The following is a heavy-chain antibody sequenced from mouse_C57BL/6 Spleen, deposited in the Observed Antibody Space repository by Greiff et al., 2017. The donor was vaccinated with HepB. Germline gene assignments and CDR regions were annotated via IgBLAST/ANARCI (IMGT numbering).Heavy chain of an antibody. CDR2: INPSNGGT. J-gene: IGHJ2*01. V-gene: IGHV1-53*01. Sequence: QVQLKQPGTELVKPGASVKLSCKASGYTFTSYWMHWVKQRPGQGLEWIGNINPSNGGTNYNEKFKSKATLTVDKSSSTAYMQLSSLTSEDSAVYYCARGWGLYYYGNSYVDYWGQGTTLTVSS. CDR3: ARGWGLYYYGNSYVDY. D-gene: IGHD1-1*01. CDR1: GYTFTSYW.